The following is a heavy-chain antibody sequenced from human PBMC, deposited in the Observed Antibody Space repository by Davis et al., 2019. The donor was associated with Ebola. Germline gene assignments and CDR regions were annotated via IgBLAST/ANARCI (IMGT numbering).Heavy chain of an antibody. CDR1: GYTFTSYD. V-gene: IGHV1-8*01. D-gene: IGHD6-19*01. J-gene: IGHJ3*02. Sequence: ASVQVSCKASGYTFTSYDINWVRQATGQGLEWMGWMNPNSGNTGYAQKFQGRVTMTRNTSISTAYMELSSLRSEDTAVYYCARDGQWLVEGGADAFDIWGQGTMVTVSS. CDR2: MNPNSGNT. CDR3: ARDGQWLVEGGADAFDI.